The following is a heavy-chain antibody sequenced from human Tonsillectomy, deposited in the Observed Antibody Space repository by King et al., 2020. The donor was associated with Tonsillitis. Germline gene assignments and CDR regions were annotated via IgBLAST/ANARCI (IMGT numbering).Heavy chain of an antibody. V-gene: IGHV3-30-3*01. D-gene: IGHD4-23*01. CDR3: ARDLRWYNYYYCYGMDV. CDR1: GFTFSSYA. CDR2: ISYDGSNK. Sequence: VQLVVSGGGVVQPGRSLRLSCAASGFTFSSYAMHWVRQAPGKGLEWVAVISYDGSNKYYADSVKGRFTISRDNSKNTLYLQMNSLRAEYTAVFHCARDLRWYNYYYCYGMDVWGEGTTVTVSS. J-gene: IGHJ6*04.